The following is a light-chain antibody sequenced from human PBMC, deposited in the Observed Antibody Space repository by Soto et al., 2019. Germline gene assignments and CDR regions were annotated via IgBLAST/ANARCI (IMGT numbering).Light chain of an antibody. CDR3: SSYATSTAVV. CDR1: SSDVGGYNY. V-gene: IGLV2-8*01. Sequence: QSALTQPPSASGSPGQSVTISCTGTSSDVGGYNYVSWYQQHPGKAPKLMIYEVSKRPSGVPERFSGSKSGNTASLTVSGLQAEDEADYYCSSYATSTAVVFGGGTKMTVL. J-gene: IGLJ2*01. CDR2: EVS.